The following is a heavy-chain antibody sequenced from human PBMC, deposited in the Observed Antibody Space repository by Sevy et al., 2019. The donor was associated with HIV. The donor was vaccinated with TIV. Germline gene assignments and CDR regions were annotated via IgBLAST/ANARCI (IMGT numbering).Heavy chain of an antibody. CDR1: AFTFSSYW. CDR3: ARGRGGTYYYGSGSYWGDYYGMDV. CDR2: IKQDGSEK. D-gene: IGHD3-10*01. J-gene: IGHJ6*02. V-gene: IGHV3-7*01. Sequence: GGSLRLSCAASAFTFSSYWMSWVRQAPGKGLEWVANIKQDGSEKYYVDSVKGRFTISRDNAKNSLYLQMNSLRAEDTAVYYCARGRGGTYYYGSGSYWGDYYGMDVWGQGTTVTVSS.